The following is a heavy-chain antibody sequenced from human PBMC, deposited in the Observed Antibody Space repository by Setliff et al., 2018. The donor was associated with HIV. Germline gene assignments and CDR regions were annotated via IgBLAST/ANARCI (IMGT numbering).Heavy chain of an antibody. J-gene: IGHJ4*02. V-gene: IGHV1-2*06. CDR2: INPNSGGT. Sequence: RASVKVSCKASGYTFTAYYIHWVRQAPGQGLEWMGRINPNSGGTHYAHKFQDRVTMTRDTSISTAYMELSRLTSDDTAVYYCARDIGDTATPDYWGQGTLVTVS. CDR1: GYTFTAYY. D-gene: IGHD5-18*01. CDR3: ARDIGDTATPDY.